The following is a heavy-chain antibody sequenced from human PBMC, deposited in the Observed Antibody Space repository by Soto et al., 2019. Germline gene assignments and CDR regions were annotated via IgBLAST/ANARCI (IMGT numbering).Heavy chain of an antibody. D-gene: IGHD2-15*01. CDR1: VFSFSVYG. CDR3: AAWAERATEVX. J-gene: IGHJ5*02. Sequence: SLRLSCETSVFSFSVYGMHWVRQAPGKGLEWVAVIWYYASKQFYAASVECRFTISRDNSKAILYLQMNSLRAEDTAVYYCAAWAERATEVXWGQGTLVTVSX. CDR2: IWYYASKQ. V-gene: IGHV3-33*01.